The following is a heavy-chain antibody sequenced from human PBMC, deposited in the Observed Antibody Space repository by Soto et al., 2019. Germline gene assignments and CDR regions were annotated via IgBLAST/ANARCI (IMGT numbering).Heavy chain of an antibody. V-gene: IGHV4-59*01. J-gene: IGHJ3*02. CDR2: IYYSGST. CDR1: GGSITNYL. CDR3: ARAQQPPKSGAFDI. Sequence: SETLSLTCTVSGGSITNYLWSWIRQSPGKGLEWIGYIYYSGSTNYNPSLKSRVTISVDTSKNQFSLKLSSVTAADTAVYYCARAQQPPKSGAFDIWGQGTMVTVSS. D-gene: IGHD6-13*01.